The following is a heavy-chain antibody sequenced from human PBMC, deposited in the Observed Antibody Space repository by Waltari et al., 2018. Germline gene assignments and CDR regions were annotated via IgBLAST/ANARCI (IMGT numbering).Heavy chain of an antibody. CDR1: GGSISSSSYY. J-gene: IGHJ4*02. CDR3: ARASSSGWDFDY. CDR2: IYYSGST. V-gene: IGHV4-39*07. D-gene: IGHD6-19*01. Sequence: QLQLQESGPGLVKPSETLSLTCTVSGGSISSSSYYWGWIRQPPGKGLEWIGSIYYSGSTYYNPALKSRGTISVGTAKNQFSLKLGSGTAADTAVYYWARASSSGWDFDYGGQGTLVTVSS.